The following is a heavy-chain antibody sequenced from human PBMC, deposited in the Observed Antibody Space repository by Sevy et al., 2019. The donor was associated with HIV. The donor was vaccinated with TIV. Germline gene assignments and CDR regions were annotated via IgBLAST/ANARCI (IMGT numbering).Heavy chain of an antibody. CDR1: GGSFSGYY. V-gene: IGHV4-34*01. CDR2: INHSGST. CDR3: AREEYYGLGGATSPNNWYFDL. D-gene: IGHD3-10*01. Sequence: SETLSLTCAVYGGSFSGYYWSWIRQPPGKGLEWIGEINHSGSTNYNPSLKSRVTISVDTSKNQFSLKLSSVTAADTAVYYCAREEYYGLGGATSPNNWYFDLWGRGTLVTVSS. J-gene: IGHJ2*01.